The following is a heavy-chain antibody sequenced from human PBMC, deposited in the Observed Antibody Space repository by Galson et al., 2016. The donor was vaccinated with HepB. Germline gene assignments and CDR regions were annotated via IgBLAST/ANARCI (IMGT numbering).Heavy chain of an antibody. J-gene: IGHJ4*02. Sequence: VTLSLTCTISGASVSNDRLYWSWIRQPPGKGLEWIGFYHYSGNTNYNASLKSRVTISFDTSKNQFSLKLRSVTAADTAVYYCAKDNSGSYIDYWGQGILVTVSS. CDR3: AKDNSGSYIDY. CDR2: YHYSGNT. CDR1: GASVSNDRLY. D-gene: IGHD1-26*01. V-gene: IGHV4-61*01.